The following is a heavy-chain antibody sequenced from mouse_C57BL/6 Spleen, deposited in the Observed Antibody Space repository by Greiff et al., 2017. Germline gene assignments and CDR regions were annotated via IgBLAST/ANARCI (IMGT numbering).Heavy chain of an antibody. CDR3: AREDMYAMDY. J-gene: IGHJ4*01. CDR2: INPSSGYT. V-gene: IGHV1-7*01. CDR1: GYTFPSYW. Sequence: QVQLQQSGAELAKPGASVKLSCKASGYTFPSYWMHWVKQRPGPGLEWLGYINPSSGYTKYNQKFKDKATLTADKSASKAYMQLRRLTYEDSAVYYCAREDMYAMDYWGQGTSVTVSS.